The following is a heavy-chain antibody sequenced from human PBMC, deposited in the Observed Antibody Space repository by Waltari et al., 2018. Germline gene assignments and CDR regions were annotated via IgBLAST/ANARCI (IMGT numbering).Heavy chain of an antibody. J-gene: IGHJ4*02. Sequence: QVQLVESGGGVVHPGRSLRLSCAASGFTFSSYAMHWVRQAPGKGLEWVAVISYDGSNKYYADSVKGRFTISRDNSKNTLYLQMNSLRAEDTAVYYCARDNPSDTAMVSYWGQGTLVTVSS. CDR3: ARDNPSDTAMVSY. D-gene: IGHD5-18*01. V-gene: IGHV3-30-3*01. CDR2: ISYDGSNK. CDR1: GFTFSSYA.